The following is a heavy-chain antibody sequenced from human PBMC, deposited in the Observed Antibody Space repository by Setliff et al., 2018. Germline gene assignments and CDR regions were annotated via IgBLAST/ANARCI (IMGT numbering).Heavy chain of an antibody. CDR2: IKQDGSEK. CDR1: GFTFSSYW. V-gene: IGHV3-7*03. Sequence: LRLSCAASGFTFSSYWMSWVRQAPGKGLEWVANIKQDGSEKYYVDSVKGRFTISRDNAKNSLYLQMNSLKTEDTAVYYCATGLGQYFDYWGQGSLVTVSS. J-gene: IGHJ4*02. CDR3: ATGLGQYFDY. D-gene: IGHD3-9*01.